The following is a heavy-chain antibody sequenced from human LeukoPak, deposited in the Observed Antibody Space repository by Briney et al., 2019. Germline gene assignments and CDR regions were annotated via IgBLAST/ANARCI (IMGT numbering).Heavy chain of an antibody. V-gene: IGHV3-21*01. CDR1: AFTFSDYT. CDR2: ISSSSSYI. CDR3: ARTSYGDYGWFDP. J-gene: IGHJ5*02. Sequence: GGSLRLSCSASAFTFSDYTMIWVRQAPGKGLEWVSSISSSSSYIYYADSVKGRFTISRDNAKNSLYLQMNSLRAEDTAVYYCARTSYGDYGWFDPWGQGTLVTVSS. D-gene: IGHD4-17*01.